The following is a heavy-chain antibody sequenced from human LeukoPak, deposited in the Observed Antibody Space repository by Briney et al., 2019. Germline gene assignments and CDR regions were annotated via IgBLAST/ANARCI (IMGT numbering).Heavy chain of an antibody. CDR3: AREVITPGASDGFDL. D-gene: IGHD2-2*01. V-gene: IGHV4-30-4*08. Sequence: SETLSLTCTVSGGSISSANHFWSWVRQSPGEGLEWIGYIHYDGRAHYNPSLKSRVSMSLDMSKNQFSLSLSSVTAADTAIYYCAREVITPGASDGFDLWGQGTMVSVSS. CDR1: GGSISSANHF. J-gene: IGHJ3*01. CDR2: IHYDGRA.